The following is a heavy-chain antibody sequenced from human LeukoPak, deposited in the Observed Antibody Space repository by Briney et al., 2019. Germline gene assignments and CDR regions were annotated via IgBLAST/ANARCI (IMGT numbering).Heavy chain of an antibody. CDR3: ARHSNWNAGVDWFDP. CDR2: IHYSGSP. D-gene: IGHD1-20*01. J-gene: IGHJ5*02. Sequence: LETLSLTCTVSGGTNYWSWIRQPPGKGLEWIGYIHYSGSPNYNPSLKSRVTISIDTSKNQFSLRLNSVTAEDTAVYYCARHSNWNAGVDWFDPWGQGTQVTVSS. V-gene: IGHV4-59*08. CDR1: GGTNY.